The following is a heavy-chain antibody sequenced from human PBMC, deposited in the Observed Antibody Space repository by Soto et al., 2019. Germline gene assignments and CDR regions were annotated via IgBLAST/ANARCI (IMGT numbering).Heavy chain of an antibody. J-gene: IGHJ6*02. CDR3: ARAEGDTAMVFYGMDV. CDR2: IYHSGST. D-gene: IGHD5-18*01. V-gene: IGHV4-4*02. CDR1: GGSISSSNW. Sequence: SETLSLSCGVSGGSISSSNWWSWGRQPPGKGLEWIGEIYHSGSTNYNPSLKSRVTISVDKSKNQFSLKLSSVTAADTAVYYCARAEGDTAMVFYGMDVWGQGTTVT.